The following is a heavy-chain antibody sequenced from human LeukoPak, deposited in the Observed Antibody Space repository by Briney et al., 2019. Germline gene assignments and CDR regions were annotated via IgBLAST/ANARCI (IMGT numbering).Heavy chain of an antibody. V-gene: IGHV3-23*01. CDR3: AKGRSADITAAINY. J-gene: IGHJ4*02. CDR1: GFTFINSA. D-gene: IGHD6-25*01. CDR2: ISGSGDST. Sequence: PGGSLRLSCAASGFTFINSAMNWVRQGPGKGLEWVSGISGSGDSTYYADSVKGRFTISRDSSNNTLFLQINSLRAADTAAYYCAKGRSADITAAINYGGQGTLVTVSS.